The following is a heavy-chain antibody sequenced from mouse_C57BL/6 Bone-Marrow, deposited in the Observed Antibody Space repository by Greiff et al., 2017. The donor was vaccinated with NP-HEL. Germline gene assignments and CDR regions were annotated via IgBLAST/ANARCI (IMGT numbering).Heavy chain of an antibody. V-gene: IGHV5-6*01. CDR2: ISSGGSYT. Sequence: EVQLVESGGDLVKPGGSLKLSCAASRFTFSSYGMSWVRQTPDKRLEWVATISSGGSYTYYPDSVKGRFTISRDNAKNTLYLQMSSLKSEDTAMYYCARHSYWYFDVWGTGTTVTVSS. CDR3: ARHSYWYFDV. J-gene: IGHJ1*03. CDR1: RFTFSSYG.